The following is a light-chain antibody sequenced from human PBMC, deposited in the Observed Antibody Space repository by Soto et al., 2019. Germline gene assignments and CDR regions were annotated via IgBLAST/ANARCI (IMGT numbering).Light chain of an antibody. J-gene: IGKJ2*01. V-gene: IGKV1-17*01. CDR2: AAS. CDR1: QAIGNY. Sequence: IQLTQSPSSLSASVGDRVTVTCRASQAIGNYLDWFQQKPGKAPDHLISAASTVRSGVPSRFSGSGSRTEFTLTISGLQPEDFATSYCLQHTSYPYTFGQGTKLEVK. CDR3: LQHTSYPYT.